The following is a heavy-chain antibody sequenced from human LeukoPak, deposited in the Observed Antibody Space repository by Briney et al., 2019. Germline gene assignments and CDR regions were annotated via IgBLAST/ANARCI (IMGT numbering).Heavy chain of an antibody. Sequence: ASVKVSCKVSGYTLTELSMHWVRQAPGKGLEWMGGFDPEDGETIYAQRFQGRVTMTEDTSTDTAYMELSSLRSEDTAVYYCATVATVVPAAKDAFDIWGQGTMVTVSS. CDR2: FDPEDGET. D-gene: IGHD2-2*01. J-gene: IGHJ3*02. V-gene: IGHV1-24*01. CDR1: GYTLTELS. CDR3: ATVATVVPAAKDAFDI.